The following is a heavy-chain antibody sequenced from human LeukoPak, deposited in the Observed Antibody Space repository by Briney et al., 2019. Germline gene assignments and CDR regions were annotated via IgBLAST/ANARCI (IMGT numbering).Heavy chain of an antibody. CDR3: ARHGRRSGYNWDRYYFDY. V-gene: IGHV4-39*01. D-gene: IGHD5-24*01. CDR2: IYYSGST. J-gene: IGHJ4*02. Sequence: SETLSLTCTVSGGSISSSSYYWGWIRQPPGKGLEWIGSIYYSGSTYYNPSLKSRVTISVDTSKNQFSLKLSSVTAEDTAVYYCARHGRRSGYNWDRYYFDYWGQGTLVTVSS. CDR1: GGSISSSSYY.